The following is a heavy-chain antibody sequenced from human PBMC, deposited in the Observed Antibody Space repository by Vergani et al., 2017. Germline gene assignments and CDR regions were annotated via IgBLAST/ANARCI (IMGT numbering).Heavy chain of an antibody. V-gene: IGHV3-30*03. CDR2: ISYDGSNK. CDR3: VSGWDY. J-gene: IGHJ4*02. D-gene: IGHD6-19*01. Sequence: QVQLVESGGGVVQPGRSLRLSCAASGFTFSSYGMHWVRQAPGKGLEWVAVISYDGSNKYYADSVKGRFTISRDNSKNTLYRQMNSLRAEDTAVYYCVSGWDYWGQGTLVTVSS. CDR1: GFTFSSYG.